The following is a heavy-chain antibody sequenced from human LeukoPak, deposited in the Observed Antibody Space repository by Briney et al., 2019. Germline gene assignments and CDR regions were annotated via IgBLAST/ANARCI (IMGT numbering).Heavy chain of an antibody. D-gene: IGHD3-10*01. V-gene: IGHV3-30*02. CDR2: IRYDGSNK. CDR3: AKAHYYGSGSYYTE. CDR1: GFTFSSYG. Sequence: GGSLRLSCAASGFTFSSYGMHRVRQAPGKGLEWVAFIRYDGSNKYYADSVKGRFTISRDNSKNTLYLQMNSLRAEDTAVYYCAKAHYYGSGSYYTEWGQGTLVTVSS. J-gene: IGHJ4*02.